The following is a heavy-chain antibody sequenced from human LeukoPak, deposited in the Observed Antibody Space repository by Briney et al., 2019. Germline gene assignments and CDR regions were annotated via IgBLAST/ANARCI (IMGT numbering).Heavy chain of an antibody. CDR2: ISGSGGST. V-gene: IGHV3-23*01. CDR3: AIRGYYYDSSGYSRAFDY. D-gene: IGHD3-22*01. J-gene: IGHJ4*02. CDR1: GFTFSSYA. Sequence: PGGSLRLSCAASGFTFSSYAMSWVRQAPGKGLEWVSAISGSGGSTYYADSVKGRFTISRDNSKNTLYLQMNSLRAEDTAVYYCAIRGYYYDSSGYSRAFDYWGQGTLVTDSS.